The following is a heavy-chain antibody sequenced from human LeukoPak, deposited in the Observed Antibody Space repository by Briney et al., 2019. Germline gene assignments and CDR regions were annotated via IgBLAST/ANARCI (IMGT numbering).Heavy chain of an antibody. V-gene: IGHV3-43D*03. D-gene: IGHD6-13*01. Sequence: AGGSRRLSCAASGFTFDDYAMHWVRQAPGKGLEWVSLITWDGDSTYYADSVKGRFTISRDNSKNYLYLQMNSLRAEDTALYYCAKGTSSWHEFDSWGQGTLVTVSS. J-gene: IGHJ4*02. CDR3: AKGTSSWHEFDS. CDR2: ITWDGDST. CDR1: GFTFDDYA.